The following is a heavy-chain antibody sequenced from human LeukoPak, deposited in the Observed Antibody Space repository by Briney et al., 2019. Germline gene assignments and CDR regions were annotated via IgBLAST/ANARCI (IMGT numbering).Heavy chain of an antibody. D-gene: IGHD3-22*01. J-gene: IGHJ5*02. V-gene: IGHV3-11*01. CDR1: GFTFSDYY. CDR2: ISSSGSPI. Sequence: GGSLRLSCAASGFTFSDYYMSWIRQAPGKGLEWVSYISSSGSPIYYADSVKGRFTVSRDNAKNSVFLQMNSLRAEDTAVYYCARSSGYRLYNWFDPWGQGTLVTVSS. CDR3: ARSSGYRLYNWFDP.